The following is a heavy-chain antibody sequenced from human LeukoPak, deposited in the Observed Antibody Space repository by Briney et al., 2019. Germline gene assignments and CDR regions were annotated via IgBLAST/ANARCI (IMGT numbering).Heavy chain of an antibody. CDR1: GFTFSSYA. CDR2: ISGSGGST. V-gene: IGHV3-23*01. CDR3: AKSDCSSTNCYGIDY. Sequence: PGGSMRLSCAASGFTFSSYAMSWVRHAPGKGLEWVSAISGSGGSTYYADSVKGRFTISTDNSKNTLYLQMNSLRAEDTAIYYCAKSDCSSTNCYGIDYWGQGTLVTVSS. J-gene: IGHJ4*02. D-gene: IGHD2-2*01.